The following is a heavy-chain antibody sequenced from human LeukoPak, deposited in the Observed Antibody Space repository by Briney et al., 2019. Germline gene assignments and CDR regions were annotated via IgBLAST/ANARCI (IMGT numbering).Heavy chain of an antibody. CDR3: AKDSDIAVAGSDDALDV. CDR2: ISFDGSIE. Sequence: GGSLRLSCAASGFTFSSYGMHWVRQAPGKGLEWVALISFDGSIEYYVDSVKGRFTISRDNSKNTLFLQMNSLRPEDTAVYYCAKDSDIAVAGSDDALDVWGQGTMVTVSS. V-gene: IGHV3-30*18. CDR1: GFTFSSYG. J-gene: IGHJ3*01. D-gene: IGHD6-19*01.